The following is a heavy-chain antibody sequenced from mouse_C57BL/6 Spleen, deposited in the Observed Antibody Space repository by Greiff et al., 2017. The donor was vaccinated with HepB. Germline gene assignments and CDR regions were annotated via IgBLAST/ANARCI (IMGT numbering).Heavy chain of an antibody. V-gene: IGHV5-9-1*02. Sequence: EVQGVESGEGLVKPGGSLKLSCAASGFTFSSYAMSWVRQTPEKRLEWVAYISSGGDYIYYADTVKGRFTISRDNARNTLYLQMSSLKSEDTAMYYCTRETAYYGSNYGFDYWGQGTTLTVSS. J-gene: IGHJ2*01. CDR3: TRETAYYGSNYGFDY. D-gene: IGHD1-1*01. CDR1: GFTFSSYA. CDR2: ISSGGDYI.